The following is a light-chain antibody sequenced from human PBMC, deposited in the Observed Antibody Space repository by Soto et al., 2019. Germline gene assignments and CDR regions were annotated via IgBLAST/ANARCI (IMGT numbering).Light chain of an antibody. CDR2: WAS. CDR1: QSVLYSSNNNNY. J-gene: IGKJ1*01. V-gene: IGKV4-1*01. CDR3: QQYYSTPWT. Sequence: DIVMTQSPDSLAVSLGERATINCKSSQSVLYSSNNNNYLAWYQQKPGQPPKLLIYWASTRESGVPDRFSGSGSGTDFTLTINSLQAEDVAVYYCQQYYSTPWTFGQGTKVEIK.